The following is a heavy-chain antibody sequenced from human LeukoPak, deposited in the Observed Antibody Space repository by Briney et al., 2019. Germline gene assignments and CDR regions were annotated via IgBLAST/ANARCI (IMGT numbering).Heavy chain of an antibody. CDR2: ISGSGGST. Sequence: GGSLRLSCVASGFTFSSYAMSWVRQAPGKGLEWVSVISGSGGSTYYADSVKGRFTVSRDNSKNTLYLQMNSLRAEDTAVYYCAKVSRYCSGGSCYYHPFDYWGQGTLVTVSS. CDR1: GFTFSSYA. D-gene: IGHD2-15*01. J-gene: IGHJ4*02. V-gene: IGHV3-23*01. CDR3: AKVSRYCSGGSCYYHPFDY.